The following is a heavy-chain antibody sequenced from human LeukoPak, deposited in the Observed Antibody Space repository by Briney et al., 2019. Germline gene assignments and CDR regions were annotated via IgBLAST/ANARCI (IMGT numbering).Heavy chain of an antibody. CDR3: AKDRAPDTGWNFDY. J-gene: IGHJ4*02. D-gene: IGHD6-19*01. CDR1: GFTLTTYA. V-gene: IGHV3-23*01. Sequence: GGSLRLSCAASGFTLTTYAMNWVRQAPGRGLEWVSAVVGNGNTYYADSVRGRFTISRDTSKNMLYLQMNSLRVEDTAIYYCAKDRAPDTGWNFDYWGQGTLVSVSS. CDR2: VVGNGNT.